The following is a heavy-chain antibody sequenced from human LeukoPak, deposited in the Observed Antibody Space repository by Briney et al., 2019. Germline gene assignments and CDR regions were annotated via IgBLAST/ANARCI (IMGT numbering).Heavy chain of an antibody. Sequence: HGASVKVSCKASGYTFTRYDINWVRQATGQGLEWMGWMNPKSGNTGHAQKFQGRVTITADKSTSTAYMELSSLRSEDTAVYYCARLAADPYYYYGMDVWGQGTTVTVSS. V-gene: IGHV1-8*03. CDR2: MNPKSGNT. J-gene: IGHJ6*02. D-gene: IGHD6-13*01. CDR3: ARLAADPYYYYGMDV. CDR1: GYTFTRYD.